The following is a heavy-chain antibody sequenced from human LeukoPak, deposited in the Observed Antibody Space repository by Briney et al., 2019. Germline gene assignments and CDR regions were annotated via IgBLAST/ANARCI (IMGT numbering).Heavy chain of an antibody. CDR3: ARVRYYYDSSGYYYDDY. D-gene: IGHD3-22*01. Sequence: SETLSLTCTVSGGSISSRTYYWSWIRQPAGKGLEWIGRIYTSGSTNYNPSLKSRITISVDTSKNQFSLKLSSVTAADTAVYYCARVRYYYDSSGYYYDDYWGQGTLVTVSS. CDR2: IYTSGST. V-gene: IGHV4-61*02. CDR1: GGSISSRTYY. J-gene: IGHJ4*02.